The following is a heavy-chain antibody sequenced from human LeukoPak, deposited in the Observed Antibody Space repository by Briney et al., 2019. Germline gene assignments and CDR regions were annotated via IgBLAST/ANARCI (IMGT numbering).Heavy chain of an antibody. CDR2: INPSGGST. CDR1: GYTLTSYY. J-gene: IGHJ6*02. D-gene: IGHD4-11*01. Sequence: ASVKVSCKASGYTLTSYYMHWVRQAPGQGLEWMGIINPSGGSTSYAQKFQGRVTMTRDTSTSTVYMELSSLRSEDTAVYYCARDRSNYYYYYYGMDVWGQGTTVTVSS. CDR3: ARDRSNYYYYYYGMDV. V-gene: IGHV1-46*01.